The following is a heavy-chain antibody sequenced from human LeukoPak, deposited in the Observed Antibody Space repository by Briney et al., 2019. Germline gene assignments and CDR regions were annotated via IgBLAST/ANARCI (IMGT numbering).Heavy chain of an antibody. V-gene: IGHV3-30-3*01. CDR2: ISYDGSDK. D-gene: IGHD5-18*01. J-gene: IGHJ4*02. CDR3: ARGGGIQLWLPFDY. CDR1: GLTFSSYA. Sequence: PGGSLRLSCAASGLTFSSYAMNWVRQAPGKGLEWVAVISYDGSDKYYPDSVKGRFTISRDNSENTLYLQMNSLRAEDTAVYYCARGGGIQLWLPFDYWGQGTLVTVSS.